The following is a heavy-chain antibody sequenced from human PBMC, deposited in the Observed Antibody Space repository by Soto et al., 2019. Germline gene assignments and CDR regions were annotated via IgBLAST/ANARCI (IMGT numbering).Heavy chain of an antibody. Sequence: QVQLVESGGGLVKPGGSLRLSCAASGFTFSDYYMSWIRQAPGKGLEWVSYISSSSSYTNYADSVKGRFIISRDNAEKSLYQQMNSLRAEDTAVYYCARDSSGYSSSWYSGWGQGTLVTVSS. J-gene: IGHJ4*02. V-gene: IGHV3-11*06. CDR1: GFTFSDYY. CDR3: ARDSSGYSSSWYSG. D-gene: IGHD6-13*01. CDR2: ISSSSSYT.